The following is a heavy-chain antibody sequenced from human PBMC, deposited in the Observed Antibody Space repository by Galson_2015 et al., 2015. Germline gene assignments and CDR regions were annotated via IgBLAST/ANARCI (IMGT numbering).Heavy chain of an antibody. J-gene: IGHJ1*01. D-gene: IGHD6-19*01. CDR3: ARDRSVHSSGWHEDFQH. CDR2: MNSDGSGI. V-gene: IGHV3-74*01. Sequence: SLRLSCAASGFTFSSYWMHWVRQAPGKGLMWVSRMNSDGSGISYADSVKGRFTISRDNAKNTLYMQMNSLRAEDTAVYYCARDRSVHSSGWHEDFQHWGQGTLVTVSS. CDR1: GFTFSSYW.